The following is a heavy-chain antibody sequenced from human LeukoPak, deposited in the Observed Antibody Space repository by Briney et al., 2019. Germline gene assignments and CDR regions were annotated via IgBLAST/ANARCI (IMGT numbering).Heavy chain of an antibody. J-gene: IGHJ3*02. CDR1: GYTFTGYY. Sequence: ASVKVSCKASGYTFTGYYMHWVRQAPGQGLEWMGRINPNSGGTNYAQKFQGRVTMTRDTSISTAYIELSRLRSDDTAVYYCARAIAAANDAFDIWGQGTMVTVSS. D-gene: IGHD6-13*01. V-gene: IGHV1-2*06. CDR2: INPNSGGT. CDR3: ARAIAAANDAFDI.